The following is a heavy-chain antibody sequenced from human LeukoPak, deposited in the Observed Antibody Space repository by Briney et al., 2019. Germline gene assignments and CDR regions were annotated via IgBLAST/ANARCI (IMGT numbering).Heavy chain of an antibody. D-gene: IGHD1-14*01. CDR3: ARNSAGGRYFQH. CDR2: MNPNSGNT. J-gene: IGHJ1*01. CDR1: GYTFTSYD. Sequence: ASVKVSCKASGYTFTSYDINWVRQATGQGLEWMGWMNPNSGNTGYAQKFQGRVTMTRNTSISTAYMELSSLKFEGTAVYYCARNSAGGRYFQHWGQGTLVTVSS. V-gene: IGHV1-8*01.